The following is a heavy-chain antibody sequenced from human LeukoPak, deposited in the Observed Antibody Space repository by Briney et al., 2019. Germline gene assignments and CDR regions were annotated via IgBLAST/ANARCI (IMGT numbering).Heavy chain of an antibody. J-gene: IGHJ6*02. CDR3: ARDLSSHYYYGMDV. D-gene: IGHD3-10*01. CDR2: ISYDGSNK. Sequence: PGGSLRLSCAASGFTFSSYAMSWVRQAPGKGLEWVAVISYDGSNKYYADSVKGRFTISRDNSKNTLYLQMNSLRAEDTAVYYCARDLSSHYYYGMDVWGQGTTVTVSS. CDR1: GFTFSSYA. V-gene: IGHV3-30*04.